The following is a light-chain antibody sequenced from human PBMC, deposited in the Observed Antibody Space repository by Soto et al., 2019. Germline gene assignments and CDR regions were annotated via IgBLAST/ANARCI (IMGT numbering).Light chain of an antibody. J-gene: IGKJ1*01. CDR2: AAS. Sequence: IQMNKSPSSLSASVGDRVTITCRASQSISIYLNWYQQKPGKAPNLLIYAASSLQSGVPSRFSGSGSGTDFTLTISSLQPEDFATYYCQQSFSTPRTFGQGTMVDIK. CDR1: QSISIY. CDR3: QQSFSTPRT. V-gene: IGKV1-39*01.